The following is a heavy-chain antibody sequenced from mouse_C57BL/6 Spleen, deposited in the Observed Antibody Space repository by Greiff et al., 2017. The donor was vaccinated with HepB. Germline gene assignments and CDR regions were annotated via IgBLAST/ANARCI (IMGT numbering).Heavy chain of an antibody. CDR1: GYTFTDYE. CDR2: IDPETGGT. J-gene: IGHJ1*03. D-gene: IGHD2-3*01. CDR3: TRRYDGYYWYFDV. V-gene: IGHV1-15*01. Sequence: QVTLKESGAELVRPGASVTLSCKASGYTFTDYEMHWVKQTPVHGLEWIGAIDPETGGTAYNQKFKGKAILTADKSSSTAYMELRSLTSEDSAVYYCTRRYDGYYWYFDVWGTGTTVTVSS.